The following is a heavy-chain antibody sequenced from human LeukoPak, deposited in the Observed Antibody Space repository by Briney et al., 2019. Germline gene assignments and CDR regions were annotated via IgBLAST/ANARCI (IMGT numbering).Heavy chain of an antibody. CDR2: IYYSGST. D-gene: IGHD4-23*01. Sequence: SETLSLTCTVSGGSISSSSYYWGWIRQPPGKGLEWIGSIYYSGSTYYNPSLKSRVTISVDTSKNQISLKLSSVTAADTAVYYCARERFGGNSGAFDIWGQGTMVTVSS. CDR1: GGSISSSSYY. V-gene: IGHV4-39*07. CDR3: ARERFGGNSGAFDI. J-gene: IGHJ3*02.